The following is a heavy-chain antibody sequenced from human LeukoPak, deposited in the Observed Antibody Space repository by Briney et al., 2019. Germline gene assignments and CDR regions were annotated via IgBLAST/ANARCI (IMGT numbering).Heavy chain of an antibody. CDR2: IYYSGST. Sequence: SETLSLTCTVSGGSISSNSYYWGWIRQPPGKGLDWIGSIYYSGSTYYNPSLKSRVTISVDTSKNQFSLKLSSVTAADTAVYYCASVPAATDYYYYGMDVWGQGTTVTVSS. CDR1: GGSISSNSYY. CDR3: ASVPAATDYYYYGMDV. D-gene: IGHD2-2*01. J-gene: IGHJ6*02. V-gene: IGHV4-39*07.